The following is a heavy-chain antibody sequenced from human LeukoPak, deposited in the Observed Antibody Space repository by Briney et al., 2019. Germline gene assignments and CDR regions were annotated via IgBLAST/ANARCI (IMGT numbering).Heavy chain of an antibody. CDR3: ARVAYSSMDV. Sequence: PSETLSLTCTVSGGSISSHYWSWIRQPPGKGLEWIGYIYYSGSTNYNPSLKSRVTISVDTSKNQFSLKLSSVTAADTAVYYCARVAYSSMDVWGKGTTVTVSS. CDR2: IYYSGST. V-gene: IGHV4-59*11. CDR1: GGSISSHY. D-gene: IGHD2-21*01. J-gene: IGHJ6*03.